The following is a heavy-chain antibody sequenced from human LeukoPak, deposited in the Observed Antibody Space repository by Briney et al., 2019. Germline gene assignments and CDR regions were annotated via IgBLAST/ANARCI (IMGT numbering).Heavy chain of an antibody. D-gene: IGHD6-19*01. J-gene: IGHJ5*02. V-gene: IGHV3-21*01. CDR3: ARVEAVAGNWGGLDP. Sequence: GGSLRLSCAASGFTFSSYAMNWVRQAPGKGLEWVSSISSTSSYIYYADSVKGRFTISRDNAKDSLFLQLNSLRAEDAAMYYCARVEAVAGNWGGLDPWGQGTLVTVSS. CDR2: ISSTSSYI. CDR1: GFTFSSYA.